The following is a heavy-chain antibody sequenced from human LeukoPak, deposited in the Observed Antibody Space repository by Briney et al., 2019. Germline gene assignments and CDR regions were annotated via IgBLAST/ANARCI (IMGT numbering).Heavy chain of an antibody. J-gene: IGHJ3*02. D-gene: IGHD6-13*01. CDR2: IYYSGST. Sequence: SETLSLTCTVSGGSMSSSSSYWGWIRQPPGQGLEWIGSIYYSGSTYYNPTLKSRVTISVDTSKNQFSLKLSSVTAADTAVYYCARMGAAAGPVVGAFDIWGQGTMVTVSS. V-gene: IGHV4-39*01. CDR3: ARMGAAAGPVVGAFDI. CDR1: GGSMSSSSSY.